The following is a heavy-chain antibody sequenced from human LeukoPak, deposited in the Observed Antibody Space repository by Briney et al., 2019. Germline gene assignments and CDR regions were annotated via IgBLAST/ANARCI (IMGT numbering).Heavy chain of an antibody. D-gene: IGHD3-9*01. Sequence: QPGGSLRLSCAASGFTVSSNYMSWVRQAPGKGLEWVSVIYSGGSTYYADSAKGRFTISRDNSKNTLYLQMNSLRAEDTAVYYCAREVYDILTGYYLDWGQGTLVTVSS. CDR2: IYSGGST. J-gene: IGHJ4*02. CDR3: AREVYDILTGYYLD. V-gene: IGHV3-53*01. CDR1: GFTVSSNY.